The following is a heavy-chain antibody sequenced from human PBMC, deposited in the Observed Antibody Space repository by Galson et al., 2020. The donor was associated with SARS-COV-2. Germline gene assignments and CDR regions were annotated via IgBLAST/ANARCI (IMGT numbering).Heavy chain of an antibody. CDR3: TSQIPPRYDSSGYYTGYYFDY. J-gene: IGHJ4*02. CDR2: IRSKAYGGTT. CDR1: GFTFGDYA. V-gene: IGHV3-49*03. Sequence: GGSLRLSCTGSGFTFGDYAMSWFRQAPGKGLEWVGFIRSKAYGGTTEYAAPVKGRFTISRDDSKSIAYLQMNSLKTEDTAVYYCTSQIPPRYDSSGYYTGYYFDYWGQGTLVTVSS. D-gene: IGHD3-22*01.